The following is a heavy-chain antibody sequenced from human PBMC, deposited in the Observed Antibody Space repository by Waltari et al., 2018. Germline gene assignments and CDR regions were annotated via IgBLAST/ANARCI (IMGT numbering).Heavy chain of an antibody. J-gene: IGHJ4*02. Sequence: EVQLVESGGGLVQPVGSLTLSCAASGFTFSIYAMSWVRQAPGKGLEWVSTITGSGGSTYYPDSVKGRFTISRDNSKNSLYLQMNSLRAEDTAVYYCAKADSYGGDFDYWGQGTLVTVSS. CDR2: ITGSGGST. V-gene: IGHV3-23*04. CDR1: GFTFSIYA. CDR3: AKADSYGGDFDY. D-gene: IGHD4-17*01.